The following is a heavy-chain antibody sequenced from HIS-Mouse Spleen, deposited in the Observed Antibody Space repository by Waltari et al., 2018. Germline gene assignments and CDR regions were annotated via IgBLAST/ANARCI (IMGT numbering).Heavy chain of an antibody. V-gene: IGHV4-39*07. CDR1: GGSISSSSYY. D-gene: IGHD6-13*01. CDR2: IYYSGGT. Sequence: QLQLQESGPGLVKPSQTLSLTCTVPGGSISSSSYYWRRIRQPPGKGLEWIGSIYYSGGTYYNPSLKSRVTISVDTSKNQFSLKLSSVTAADTAVYYCAREIPYSSSWYDWYFDLWGRGTLVTVSS. CDR3: AREIPYSSSWYDWYFDL. J-gene: IGHJ2*01.